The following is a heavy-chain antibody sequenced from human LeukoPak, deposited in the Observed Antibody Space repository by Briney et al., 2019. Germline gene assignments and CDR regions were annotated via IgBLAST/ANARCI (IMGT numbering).Heavy chain of an antibody. CDR3: ARGGGGYDSSGYYYPPDDY. J-gene: IGHJ4*02. Sequence: GGSLRLSCAASGFIFSGNYMTWVRQAPGKGLEWVAVISYDGSNKYYADSVKGRFTISRDNSKNTLYLQMNSLRAEDTAVYYCARGGGGYDSSGYYYPPDDYWGQGTLVTVSS. CDR1: GFIFSGNY. D-gene: IGHD3-22*01. CDR2: ISYDGSNK. V-gene: IGHV3-30-3*01.